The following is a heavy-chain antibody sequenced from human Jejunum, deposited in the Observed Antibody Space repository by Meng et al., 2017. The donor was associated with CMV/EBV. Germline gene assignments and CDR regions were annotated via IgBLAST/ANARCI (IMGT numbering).Heavy chain of an antibody. V-gene: IGHV6-1*01. CDR2: TYYRSKYYN. CDR3: ARDWGDVRGGFDF. Sequence: VKLQQSGPGLVKASQTLSLTVAISGDSVSSNSAAWNWIRQAPSRGLEWLGRTYYRSKYYNDYALSVKSRITINPDTSKNQFSLQLNSVTPEDTAIYYCARDWGDVRGGFDFWGQGTLVTVSS. J-gene: IGHJ4*02. CDR1: GDSVSSNSAA. D-gene: IGHD3-10*02.